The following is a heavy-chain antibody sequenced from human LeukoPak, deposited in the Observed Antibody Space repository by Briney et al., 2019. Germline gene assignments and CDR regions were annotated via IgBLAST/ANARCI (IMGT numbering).Heavy chain of an antibody. CDR2: ISESGGST. Sequence: GGSLRLSCAASGFTFTSYAMSWVRQAPGKGPEWVSGISESGGSTYYVDSVKGRFTISRDNSKNTVYLQMNSLRAEDTAIYYCAKGGVRPVTTGDYWGHGTLVTVSS. CDR1: GFTFTSYA. J-gene: IGHJ4*01. V-gene: IGHV3-23*01. D-gene: IGHD4-17*01. CDR3: AKGGVRPVTTGDY.